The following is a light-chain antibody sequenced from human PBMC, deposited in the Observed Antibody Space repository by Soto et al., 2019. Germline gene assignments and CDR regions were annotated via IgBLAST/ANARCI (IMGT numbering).Light chain of an antibody. V-gene: IGLV2-23*01. CDR1: NSDVATHNL. CDR3: CSYAGGLTWV. CDR2: KAN. J-gene: IGLJ3*02. Sequence: QSALTQPASVSGSPGQSITISCTGSNSDVATHNLVSWYQQHPGKAPKRLIYKANERPSGVSSRFSGSKAGNTASLTISGLQPEDEADYFCCSYAGGLTWVFGGGTQLTVL.